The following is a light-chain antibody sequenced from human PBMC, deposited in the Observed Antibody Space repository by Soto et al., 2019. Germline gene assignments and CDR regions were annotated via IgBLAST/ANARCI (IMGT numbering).Light chain of an antibody. V-gene: IGKV1-5*03. Sequence: DIQMTQSPSTLSASVGDRVTITCRASQSISSWLAWYQQKPGKAPKLLIYKASSLEGGVPSRFSGSGSGTDFTLTISGLQHDDFATYYCQQYHSYSLTFGGGTKVDIK. CDR1: QSISSW. J-gene: IGKJ4*01. CDR3: QQYHSYSLT. CDR2: KAS.